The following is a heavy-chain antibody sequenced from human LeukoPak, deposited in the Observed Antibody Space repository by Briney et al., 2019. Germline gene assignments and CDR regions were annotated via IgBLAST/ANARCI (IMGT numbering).Heavy chain of an antibody. CDR3: AKGYCSSTSCYSYYYDSSGAYFDY. J-gene: IGHJ4*02. Sequence: PGGSLRLSCAASGFTFSSYGMHWVRQAPGKGLELAAFIRYDGSNKYYADSVKGRFTISRDNSKNTLYLQMNSLRAEDTAVYYCAKGYCSSTSCYSYYYDSSGAYFDYWGQGTPVTVSS. CDR2: IRYDGSNK. CDR1: GFTFSSYG. D-gene: IGHD2-2*01. V-gene: IGHV3-30*02.